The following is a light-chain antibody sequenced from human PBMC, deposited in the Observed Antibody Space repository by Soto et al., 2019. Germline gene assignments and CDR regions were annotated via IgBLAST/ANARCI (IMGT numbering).Light chain of an antibody. CDR2: AAS. V-gene: IGKV1-12*01. CDR1: QDINNR. Sequence: DIQMTQSPSSVSASVGDRVTITCRASQDINNRLAWFQQRPGRAPKYLIQAASILQSGFPSSFSGSGSGTDFTLTINSLQPEDLATYYCLQVKSFPRTFGQGTKVELK. CDR3: LQVKSFPRT. J-gene: IGKJ1*01.